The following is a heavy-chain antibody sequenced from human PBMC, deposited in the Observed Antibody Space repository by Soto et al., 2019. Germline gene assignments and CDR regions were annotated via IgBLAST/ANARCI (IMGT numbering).Heavy chain of an antibody. J-gene: IGHJ4*02. D-gene: IGHD2-21*01. CDR3: ARGGGGGLFEH. CDR1: GFPFSDYY. CDR2: ISPKSTYR. V-gene: IGHV3-11*06. Sequence: GGSLRLSCATSGFPFSDYYMSWIRQAPGKGLEWLSHISPKSTYRNYADSVKGRFTISRDNTKSSLFLQMNSLGVEDTAVYYCARGGGGGLFEHWGQGVLVTVSS.